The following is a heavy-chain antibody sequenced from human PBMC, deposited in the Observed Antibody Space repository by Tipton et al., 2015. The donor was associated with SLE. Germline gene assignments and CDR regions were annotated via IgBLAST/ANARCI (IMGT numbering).Heavy chain of an antibody. D-gene: IGHD3-9*01. CDR1: GGSISGSNYY. J-gene: IGHJ3*01. Sequence: TLSLTCTVSGGSISGSNYYWDWIRQPPGKGPEWIGRITNNGNTYYIPSLQSRVTMSVDTSKNHFSLKLSSVTAADTAVYYCARETYYDVLTGQGAFDVWGQGTKVTVSS. V-gene: IGHV4-39*02. CDR2: ITNNGNT. CDR3: ARETYYDVLTGQGAFDV.